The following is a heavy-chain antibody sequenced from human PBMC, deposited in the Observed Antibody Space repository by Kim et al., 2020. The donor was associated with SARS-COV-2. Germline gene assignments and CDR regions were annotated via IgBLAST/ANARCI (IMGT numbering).Heavy chain of an antibody. CDR3: ARALVFGSSTRGAKIFGVVISHYFDY. Sequence: GGSLRLSCAASGFTFSSYWMSWVRQAPGKGLEWVANIKQDGSEKYYVDSVKGRFTISRDNAKNSLYLQMNSLRAEDTAVYYCARALVFGSSTRGAKIFGVVISHYFDYWGQGTLVTVSS. V-gene: IGHV3-7*01. D-gene: IGHD3-3*01. CDR1: GFTFSSYW. J-gene: IGHJ4*02. CDR2: IKQDGSEK.